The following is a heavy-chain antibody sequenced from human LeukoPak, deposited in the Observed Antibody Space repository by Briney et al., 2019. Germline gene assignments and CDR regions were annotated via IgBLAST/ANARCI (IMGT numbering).Heavy chain of an antibody. D-gene: IGHD6-13*01. CDR2: IYYSGSN. CDR1: GGSISSGYYD. V-gene: IGHV4-31*03. CDR3: ASVSSPGIGAAGTADY. J-gene: IGHJ4*02. Sequence: SSETLSLTCTVSGGSISSGYYDWSWIRQHPGKGLDWIGYIYYSGSNYYNPSRKSRVTIAFDTSKNQFSLKLSCVTAGDTAVYYCASVSSPGIGAAGTADYWGQGTLVTVSS.